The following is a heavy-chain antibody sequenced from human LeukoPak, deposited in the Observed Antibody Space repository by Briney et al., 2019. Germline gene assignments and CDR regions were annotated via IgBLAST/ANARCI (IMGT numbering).Heavy chain of an antibody. J-gene: IGHJ4*02. V-gene: IGHV3-30*18. Sequence: GGSLRLSCAASGFTFSSYGMHWVRQAPGKGLEWVAVISYDGSNKYYADSVKGRFTISRDNSKNTLYLQMDSLRAEDTAVYYCAKVLLTGYYYDYWGQGTLVTVSS. CDR2: ISYDGSNK. CDR1: GFTFSSYG. D-gene: IGHD3-22*01. CDR3: AKVLLTGYYYDY.